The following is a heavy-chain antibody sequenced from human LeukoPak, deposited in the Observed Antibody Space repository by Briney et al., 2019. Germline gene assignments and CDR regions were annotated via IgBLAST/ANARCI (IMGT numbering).Heavy chain of an antibody. J-gene: IGHJ4*02. D-gene: IGHD3-22*01. Sequence: SETLSLTRTVSGGSISSDYWSWIRQPPGRGLEWIGYIYTDGSTNYNPSLKSRVTISVDTSKNQFALKLSSVTAADTAVYYCAKSYYDYSTYYSYYFNLWGQGALVTVSS. CDR3: AKSYYDYSTYYSYYFNL. V-gene: IGHV4-4*09. CDR1: GGSISSDY. CDR2: IYTDGST.